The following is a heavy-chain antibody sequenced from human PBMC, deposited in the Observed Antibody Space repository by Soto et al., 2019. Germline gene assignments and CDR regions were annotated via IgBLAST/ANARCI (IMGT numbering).Heavy chain of an antibody. CDR1: GYTFTSYY. CDR2: FNPSGGST. CDR3: ARDGPSGSYNLDY. V-gene: IGHV1-46*01. Sequence: QVQLVQSGPEVKKPGASVKVSCKASGYTFTSYYMHWVRQAPGQGPEWMGIFNPSGGSTTYAQKFQGRVTMTGDTSTIKVYMELSSLRSEDTAVYYCARDGPSGSYNLDYWGQGTLFTFSS. D-gene: IGHD1-26*01. J-gene: IGHJ4*02.